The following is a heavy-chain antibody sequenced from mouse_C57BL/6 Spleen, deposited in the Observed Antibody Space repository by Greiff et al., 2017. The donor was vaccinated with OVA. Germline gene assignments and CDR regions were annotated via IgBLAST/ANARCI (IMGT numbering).Heavy chain of an antibody. CDR3: VRHNYYGSSYGAMDY. CDR2: IRSKSNNYAT. J-gene: IGHJ4*01. Sequence: EVKVVESGGGLVQPKGSLKLSCAASGFSFNTYAMNWVRQAPGKGLEWVARIRSKSNNYATYYADSVKDRFTISRDDSESMLYLQMNNLKTEDTAMYYCVRHNYYGSSYGAMDYWGQGTSVTVSS. D-gene: IGHD1-1*01. CDR1: GFSFNTYA. V-gene: IGHV10-1*01.